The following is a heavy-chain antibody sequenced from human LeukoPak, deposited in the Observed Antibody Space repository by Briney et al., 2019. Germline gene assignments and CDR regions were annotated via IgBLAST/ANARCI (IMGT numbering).Heavy chain of an antibody. J-gene: IGHJ4*02. Sequence: GRSLRLSCAASGFTFSSYGMHWVRQAPGKGLEWVAVISYDGSNKYYADSVKGRFTISRDNSKNTLYLQMNSLRAEDTAVYYCARDRRNYFDYWGQGTLATVSS. CDR2: ISYDGSNK. CDR1: GFTFSSYG. CDR3: ARDRRNYFDY. V-gene: IGHV3-30*03.